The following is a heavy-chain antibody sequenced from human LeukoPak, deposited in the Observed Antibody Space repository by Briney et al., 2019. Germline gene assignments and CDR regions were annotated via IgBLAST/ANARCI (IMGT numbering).Heavy chain of an antibody. V-gene: IGHV4-30-2*01. Sequence: SESLSLTRAVSGGSTSSGGYSWSWIRQPPGKGLEWIGYIYHSGSTYYNPSLKRRVTISVDRSKNQFSLKLSSVTAADTAVYYCARSSHYYGSGSYYEYWGQGTLVTVSS. J-gene: IGHJ4*02. CDR1: GGSTSSGGYS. CDR2: IYHSGST. D-gene: IGHD3-10*01. CDR3: ARSSHYYGSGSYYEY.